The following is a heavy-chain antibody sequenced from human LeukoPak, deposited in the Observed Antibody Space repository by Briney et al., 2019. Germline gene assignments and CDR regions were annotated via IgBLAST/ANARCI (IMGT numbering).Heavy chain of an antibody. Sequence: GASVKVSSKASGGTFSTYARSWVRQDPGQGLEWMGGIIPIVGTANYAQKFQGGVTITTDESTSTAYMELRGLRSEDTAVYYCARGPVLYGDRFAYYFDYWGQGTLVTVSS. CDR3: ARGPVLYGDRFAYYFDY. CDR2: IIPIVGTA. D-gene: IGHD4-17*01. J-gene: IGHJ4*02. CDR1: GGTFSTYA. V-gene: IGHV1-69*05.